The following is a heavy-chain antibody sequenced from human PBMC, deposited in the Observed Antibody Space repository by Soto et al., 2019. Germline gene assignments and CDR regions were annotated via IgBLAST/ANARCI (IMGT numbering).Heavy chain of an antibody. D-gene: IGHD2-15*01. CDR1: GFTFSSYA. V-gene: IGHV3-23*01. Sequence: GGSLRLSCAASGFTFSSYAMSWVRQAPGKGLEWVSAISGSGGSTYYADSVKGRFTISRDNSKNTLYLQMNSLRAEDTAVYYCARLVVIAAKGLGAFDIWGQGTMVTVSS. CDR3: ARLVVIAAKGLGAFDI. J-gene: IGHJ3*02. CDR2: ISGSGGST.